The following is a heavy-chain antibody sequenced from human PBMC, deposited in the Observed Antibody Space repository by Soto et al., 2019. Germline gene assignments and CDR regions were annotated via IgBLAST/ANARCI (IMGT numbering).Heavy chain of an antibody. Sequence: QVQLQESGPGLVKPSQTLSLTCTVSGGSISSGGYYWSWIRQHPGKGLEWIGYIYYSGSTYYNPALKSRVTISVDTSKNQFSLKLSSVTAADTAVYYCARGRRHDSSGYYLDYWGQGTLVTVSS. CDR2: IYYSGST. V-gene: IGHV4-31*03. CDR3: ARGRRHDSSGYYLDY. J-gene: IGHJ4*02. D-gene: IGHD3-22*01. CDR1: GGSISSGGYY.